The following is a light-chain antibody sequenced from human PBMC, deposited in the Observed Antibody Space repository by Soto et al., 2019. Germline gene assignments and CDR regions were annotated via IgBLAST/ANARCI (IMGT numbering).Light chain of an antibody. CDR3: SSYTSSSIDYV. CDR1: SSDVGGYNY. CDR2: EVS. Sequence: QSALTQPASVSGSPGQSITISGTGTSSDVGGYNYVSRYQQHPGKAPQLMIYEVSNRPSGVSNRFSGSKSGNTASLTISGLQAEDEADYYCSSYTSSSIDYVFGTGTKLTVL. V-gene: IGLV2-14*01. J-gene: IGLJ1*01.